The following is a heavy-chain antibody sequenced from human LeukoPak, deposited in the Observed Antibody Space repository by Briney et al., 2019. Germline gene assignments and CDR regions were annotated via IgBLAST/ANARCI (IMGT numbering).Heavy chain of an antibody. V-gene: IGHV1-69*05. Sequence: ASVKVSCKASGYTFTGYYMHWVRQAPGQGLEWMGGIIPIFGTANYAQKFQGRVTITTDESTSTAYMELSSLRSEDTAVYYCARGRRDGYKEPFDYWGQGTLVTVSS. J-gene: IGHJ4*02. CDR2: IIPIFGTA. D-gene: IGHD5-24*01. CDR3: ARGRRDGYKEPFDY. CDR1: GYTFTGYY.